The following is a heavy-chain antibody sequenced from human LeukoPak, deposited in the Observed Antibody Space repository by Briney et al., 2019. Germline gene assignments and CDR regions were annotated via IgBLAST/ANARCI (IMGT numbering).Heavy chain of an antibody. J-gene: IGHJ5*02. CDR2: ISAYNGNT. CDR3: ARAGCSSTSCYGWFDP. Sequence: ASVKVSCKASGYTFTSYGISWVRQAPGQGLEWMGWISAYNGNTNYAQKLQGRVTMTTDTSTSTAYMELRSLRSDDTAVYYCARAGCSSTSCYGWFDPWRQGTLVTVSA. D-gene: IGHD2-2*01. CDR1: GYTFTSYG. V-gene: IGHV1-18*01.